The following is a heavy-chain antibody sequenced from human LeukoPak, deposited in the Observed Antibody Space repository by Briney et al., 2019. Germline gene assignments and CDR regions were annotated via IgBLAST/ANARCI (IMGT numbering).Heavy chain of an antibody. CDR2: INPNSGGT. V-gene: IGHV1-2*02. CDR3: ARYGDYQYYYMDV. D-gene: IGHD4-17*01. J-gene: IGHJ6*03. Sequence: ASVTVSCTASGFTFTGYYMHWLRQAPGQGLEGMGWINPNSGGTNYAQKFQGRVTMTRDTSISTSYMELSRLRSDDTAVYYCARYGDYQYYYMDVWGKGTTVTISS. CDR1: GFTFTGYY.